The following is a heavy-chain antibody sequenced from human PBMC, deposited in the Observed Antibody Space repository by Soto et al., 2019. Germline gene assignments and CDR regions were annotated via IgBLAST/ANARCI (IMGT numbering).Heavy chain of an antibody. D-gene: IGHD3-22*01. V-gene: IGHV4-31*03. CDR2: IYYSGST. CDR3: AGVKYYDRSGEIGY. J-gene: IGHJ4*02. Sequence: QVQLQESGPGLVKPSQTLSLTCTVSGGSISSGGYYWSWIRQHPGKGLEWIGYIYYSGSTYYNPSLTSRVTISVGTSNNPFSLKLSSLTAADTAVYYFAGVKYYDRSGEIGYWGQGTVVTVSS. CDR1: GGSISSGGYY.